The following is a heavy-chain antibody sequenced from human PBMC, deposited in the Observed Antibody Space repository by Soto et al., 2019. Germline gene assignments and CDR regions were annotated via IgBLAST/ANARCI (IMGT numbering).Heavy chain of an antibody. CDR3: TTDLDGWYFDY. CDR1: GFTFSNAW. CDR2: IKSKTDGGTT. V-gene: IGHV3-15*01. Sequence: EVQLVESGGGLVKPGGSLRLSCAASGFTFSNAWMSWVRQAPGKGLEWVGRIKSKTDGGTTDYAAPVKGRFTISRDDSKNTLYLQMNSMKTEDTAVYYCTTDLDGWYFDYWGQGTLVTVSS. D-gene: IGHD6-19*01. J-gene: IGHJ4*02.